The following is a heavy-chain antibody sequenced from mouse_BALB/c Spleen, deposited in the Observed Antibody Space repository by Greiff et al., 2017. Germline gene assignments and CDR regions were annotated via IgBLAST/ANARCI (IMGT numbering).Heavy chain of an antibody. V-gene: IGHV1S56*01. CDR3: ARKELRLRYFDV. CDR2: IYPGDGST. J-gene: IGHJ1*01. Sequence: QVQLQQSGPELVKPGASVKMSCKASGYTFTSYYIHWVKQRPGQGLEWIGWIYPGDGSTKYNEKFKGKTTLTADYSSSTAYMLLSSLTSEDSAIYFCARKELRLRYFDVWGAGTTVTVSS. D-gene: IGHD1-2*01. CDR1: GYTFTSYY.